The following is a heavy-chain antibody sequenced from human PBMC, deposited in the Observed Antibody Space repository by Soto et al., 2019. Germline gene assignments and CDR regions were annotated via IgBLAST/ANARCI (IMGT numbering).Heavy chain of an antibody. CDR1: GGSISSGDYY. D-gene: IGHD3-10*01. Sequence: QVQLQESGPGLVKPSQTLSLTCTVSGGSISSGDYYWSWIRQPPGKGLEWIGYIYYSGSTYYNPSLKIRVSISVDTSKKQFSLKLSAVTAADTAVYYCARGFSGDAFDIWGQGTMVIVSS. CDR2: IYYSGST. V-gene: IGHV4-30-4*01. J-gene: IGHJ3*02. CDR3: ARGFSGDAFDI.